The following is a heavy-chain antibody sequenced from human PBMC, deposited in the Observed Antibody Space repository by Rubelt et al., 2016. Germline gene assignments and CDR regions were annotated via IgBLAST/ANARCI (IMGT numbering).Heavy chain of an antibody. J-gene: IGHJ2*01. CDR2: ISSSGART. V-gene: IGHV3-23*01. Sequence: SRGTLVQPGGSLRLYCAASGFTFGSYGMSWVRQAPGKGLEWVSEISSSGARTKYADSVKGRFTISRDNSKHTVDLQMNRLRAADTAVDYCTTAPLVVVTPVWGRGTLVSVSS. CDR1: GFTFGSYG. D-gene: IGHD2-15*01. CDR3: TTAPLVVVTPV.